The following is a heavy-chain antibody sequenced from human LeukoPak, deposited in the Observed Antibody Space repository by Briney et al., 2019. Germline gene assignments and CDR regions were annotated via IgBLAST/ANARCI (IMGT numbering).Heavy chain of an antibody. CDR2: ITPTYGLV. CDR1: GGTFSKYA. Sequence: GASVKVSCKASGGTFSKYAISWVRQAPGQGLEWMGRITPTYGLVHYAQKFQGRVTLTTDTSTGTADLEMNSLTFEDTVVYYCATGTNGLYGSNRFQGYFDDWGQGTLVTV. V-gene: IGHV1-69*04. CDR3: ATGTNGLYGSNRFQGYFDD. J-gene: IGHJ4*02. D-gene: IGHD6-13*01.